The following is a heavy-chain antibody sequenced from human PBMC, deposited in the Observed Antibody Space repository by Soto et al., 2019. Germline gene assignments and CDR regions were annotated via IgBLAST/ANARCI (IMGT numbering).Heavy chain of an antibody. CDR1: GGTFSSYA. V-gene: IGHV1-69*06. Sequence: ASVKVSCKASGGTFSSYAISWVRQAPGQGLEWMGGIIPIFGTANYAQKFQGRVTITADKSTSTAYMELSSLRSEDTAVYYCARHYDFWSGYYNYYYGMDVWGQGTTVTVSS. CDR3: ARHYDFWSGYYNYYYGMDV. J-gene: IGHJ6*02. D-gene: IGHD3-3*01. CDR2: IIPIFGTA.